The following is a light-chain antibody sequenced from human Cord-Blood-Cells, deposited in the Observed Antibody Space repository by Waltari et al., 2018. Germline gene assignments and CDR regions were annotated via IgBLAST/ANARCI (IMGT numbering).Light chain of an antibody. CDR2: DAS. J-gene: IGKJ2*01. CDR3: QQRSNWP. V-gene: IGKV3-11*01. CDR1: QSVSSY. Sequence: DIVFTHSPPTLSLSPGEIYTLSSRASQSVSSYFAWYQQQPGQAPRLLIYDASNTAAGIPARFSGSGSGTDFTLTISSLEPEDFAVYDCQQRSNWPLGQGTKLEIK.